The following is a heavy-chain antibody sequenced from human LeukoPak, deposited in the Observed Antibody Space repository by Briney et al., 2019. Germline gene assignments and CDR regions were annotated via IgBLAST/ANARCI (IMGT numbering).Heavy chain of an antibody. J-gene: IGHJ4*02. V-gene: IGHV4-39*06. D-gene: IGHD5-18*01. CDR1: GGSISSSSYY. Sequence: SETLSLTCTVSGGSISSSSYYWGWIRPPPGKGLEWIGRIYYSGSTYYNPSLKSRVTISVDTSKNQFALKLSSVPAADTAVYYCAREDTAYDYWGQGTLVTVSS. CDR2: IYYSGST. CDR3: AREDTAYDY.